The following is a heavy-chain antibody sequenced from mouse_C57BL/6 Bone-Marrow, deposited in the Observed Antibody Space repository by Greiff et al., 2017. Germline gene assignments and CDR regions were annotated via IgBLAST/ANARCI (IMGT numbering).Heavy chain of an antibody. V-gene: IGHV5-16*01. CDR3: ARDPYGYAMDY. J-gene: IGHJ4*01. CDR2: INYDGSST. CDR1: GFTFSDYY. Sequence: EVMLVESEGGLVQPGSSMKLSCTASGFTFSDYYMAWVRQVPEKGLEWVANINYDGSSTYYLDSLKSRFIISRDNAKNILYLQMSSLKSEDTATYYCARDPYGYAMDYWGQGTSVTVSS. D-gene: IGHD1-1*02.